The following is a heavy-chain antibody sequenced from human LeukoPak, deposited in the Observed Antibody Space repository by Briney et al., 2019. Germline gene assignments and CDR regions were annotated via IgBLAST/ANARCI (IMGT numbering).Heavy chain of an antibody. V-gene: IGHV3-21*01. J-gene: IGHJ4*02. CDR2: IGPTGTDR. CDR3: ATETIGRHYDY. CDR1: GFTFSSCG. Sequence: GGSLRLSCAASGFTFSSCGFNWVRQAPGKGLEWVSSIGPTGTDRYYADSVRGRFTISRDNAKNSMYLHMDSLRDEDTAVYYCATETIGRHYDYWGQGTLLTVSS. D-gene: IGHD1-14*01.